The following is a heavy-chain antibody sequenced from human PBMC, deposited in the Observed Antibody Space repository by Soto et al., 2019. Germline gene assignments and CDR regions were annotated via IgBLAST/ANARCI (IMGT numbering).Heavy chain of an antibody. D-gene: IGHD6-25*01. J-gene: IGHJ6*02. Sequence: EVQLVESGGGLVKPGGSLRLSCAASGFTFSSYSMNWVRQAPGKGLEWVSSISSSSSYIYYADSVKGRFTISRDNAKNSQYLQMNSLRAEDTAVYYCARGPSGGMDVWGQGTTVTVSS. V-gene: IGHV3-21*01. CDR2: ISSSSSYI. CDR3: ARGPSGGMDV. CDR1: GFTFSSYS.